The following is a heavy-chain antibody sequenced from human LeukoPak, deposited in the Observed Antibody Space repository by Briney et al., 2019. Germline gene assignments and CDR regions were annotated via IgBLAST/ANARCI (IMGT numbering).Heavy chain of an antibody. V-gene: IGHV1-69*05. CDR1: GGTFSSYA. CDR3: ASDTGYSSGWYGNNWFDP. CDR2: IIPIFGTA. J-gene: IGHJ5*02. D-gene: IGHD6-19*01. Sequence: SVKVSCKASGGTFSSYAISWVRQAPGQGLVWMGGIIPIFGTANYAQKFQGRDTITTDKSTSTAYMELSSLRSEDTAVYYCASDTGYSSGWYGNNWFDPWGQGTLVTVSS.